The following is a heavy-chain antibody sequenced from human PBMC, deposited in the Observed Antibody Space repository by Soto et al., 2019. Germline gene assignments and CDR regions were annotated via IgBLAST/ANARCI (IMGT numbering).Heavy chain of an antibody. CDR3: ASPAAAWFGELLQYFDY. Sequence: SETLSLTCAVSGGSMRNYFWTWIRQPPGKGLEWIGYIHYSGTTSFFPSYNPSLRSRVTISEDTSKNQFSLKLLSVTTADTAVYYCASPAAAWFGELLQYFDYWGQGTLVTVSS. CDR2: IHYSGTT. CDR1: GGSMRNYF. J-gene: IGHJ4*02. D-gene: IGHD3-10*01. V-gene: IGHV4-59*01.